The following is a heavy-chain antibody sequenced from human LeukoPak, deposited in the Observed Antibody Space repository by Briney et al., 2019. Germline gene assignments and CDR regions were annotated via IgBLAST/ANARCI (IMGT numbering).Heavy chain of an antibody. Sequence: PGGSLRLSCAASGFTFAGYAMSWVRQAPGKGLEWVSSISGSGGSTYYADSVKGRFTISRDNAKNSLNLQMNSLRAEDTAMYYCARFPTGFDYWGQGTLVTVSS. CDR3: ARFPTGFDY. J-gene: IGHJ4*02. V-gene: IGHV3-23*01. D-gene: IGHD4-17*01. CDR1: GFTFAGYA. CDR2: ISGSGGST.